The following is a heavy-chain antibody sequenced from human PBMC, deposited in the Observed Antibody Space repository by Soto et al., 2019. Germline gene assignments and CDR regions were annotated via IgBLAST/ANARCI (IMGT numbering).Heavy chain of an antibody. CDR1: GSTFFKYF. J-gene: IGHJ4*02. Sequence: GGSLGLSCAASGSTFFKYFMSWVRQAPGRGGEWVSSISSSGDDTYYADSVKGRFTMSRDNFKNTLSLQMNTLRADDTAVYYCAKIGVFRNGYLSYNRGDYWGQGTLVTVSS. V-gene: IGHV3-23*01. CDR2: ISSSGDDT. CDR3: AKIGVFRNGYLSYNRGDY. D-gene: IGHD3-10*01.